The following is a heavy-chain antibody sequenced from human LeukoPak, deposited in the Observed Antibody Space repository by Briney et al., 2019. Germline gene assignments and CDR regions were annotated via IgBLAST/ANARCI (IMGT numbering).Heavy chain of an antibody. V-gene: IGHV4-61*02. CDR2: IYTSGST. CDR1: GGSISSGSYY. D-gene: IGHD3-9*01. J-gene: IGHJ4*02. CDR3: ARGVYIDILTGIDY. Sequence: PSETLSLTCTVSGGSISSGSYYWSWIRQPAGKGLEWIGRIYTSGSTNYNPSLKSRVTISVDTSKNQFSLKLSSVTAADTAVYYCARGVYIDILTGIDYWGQGTLVTVSS.